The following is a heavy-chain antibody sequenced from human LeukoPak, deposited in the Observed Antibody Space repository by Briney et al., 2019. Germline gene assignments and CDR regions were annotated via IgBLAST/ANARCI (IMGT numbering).Heavy chain of an antibody. D-gene: IGHD3-10*01. V-gene: IGHV1-18*01. Sequence: ASVKVSCKASGYTFTSYGISWVRQAPRQGLEWMGWISAYNGNTNYAQKLQGRVTMTTDTSTSTAYMELSSLRSEDTAVYYCASENYGSADFDYWGQGTLVTVSS. CDR1: GYTFTSYG. CDR3: ASENYGSADFDY. J-gene: IGHJ4*02. CDR2: ISAYNGNT.